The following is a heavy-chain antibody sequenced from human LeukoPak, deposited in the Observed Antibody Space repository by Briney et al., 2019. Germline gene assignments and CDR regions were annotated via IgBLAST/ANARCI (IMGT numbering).Heavy chain of an antibody. CDR1: GYTFTSYA. CDR2: ISVYNGNT. J-gene: IGHJ6*02. Sequence: GASVKVSCKGSGYTFTSYAMHWVRQAPGQGLEWMGWISVYNGNTNYAQKLQGRVTMTTDKSTGTAYMELRSLRSDDTAVYYCAKDGGQQWLTNYYSYGMDVWGQGTTVIVSS. CDR3: AKDGGQQWLTNYYSYGMDV. V-gene: IGHV1-18*01. D-gene: IGHD6-19*01.